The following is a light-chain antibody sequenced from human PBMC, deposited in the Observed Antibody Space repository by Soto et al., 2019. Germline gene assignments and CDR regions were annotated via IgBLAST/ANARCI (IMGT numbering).Light chain of an antibody. CDR2: TVS. J-gene: IGKJ4*01. CDR1: QGITSW. Sequence: DIQMTQSPSSMSASVGDTVTITCRASQGITSWLAWYQQKPGKAPRLLIYTVSNLQSGVPSRFSGSRSGADFTLTISSLQPEDFATYYCQQANSSPPSLTFGGGTKVQIK. V-gene: IGKV1D-12*01. CDR3: QQANSSPPSLT.